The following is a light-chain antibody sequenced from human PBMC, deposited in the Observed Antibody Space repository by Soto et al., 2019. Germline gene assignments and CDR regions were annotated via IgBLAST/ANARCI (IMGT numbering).Light chain of an antibody. CDR3: AAWDDSLTGPV. V-gene: IGLV1-44*01. Sequence: LTQPASASGTPGQTVIISCSGSMSDIGSNSVNWYQHLPVTAPKLLIYNNNQRPSGVPDRFPGSNSGTSASLAISGLQSEDEADDHGAAWDDSLTGPVFKTGTK. CDR1: MSDIGSNS. J-gene: IGLJ1*01. CDR2: NNN.